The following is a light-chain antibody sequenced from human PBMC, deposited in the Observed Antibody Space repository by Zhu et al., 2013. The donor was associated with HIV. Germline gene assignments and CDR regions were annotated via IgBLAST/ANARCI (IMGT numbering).Light chain of an antibody. V-gene: IGKV4-1*01. CDR2: WAS. J-gene: IGKJ1*01. CDR1: QSLLYNSDNKNY. Sequence: DIVMTQSPYSLAVSLGERATINCKSSQSLLYNSDNKNYLAWYQQKPGQPPKLLIYWASTRQSGVPDRFSGSGSGTDFTLTISSLQAEDVAVYYCQQYYSTPRTFGQGTKVEIK. CDR3: QQYYSTPRT.